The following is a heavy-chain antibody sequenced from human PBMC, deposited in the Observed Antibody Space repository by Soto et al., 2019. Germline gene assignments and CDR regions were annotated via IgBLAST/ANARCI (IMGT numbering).Heavy chain of an antibody. CDR1: GFTFSSYA. D-gene: IGHD3-22*01. V-gene: IGHV3-30-3*01. CDR2: ISYDGSNK. J-gene: IGHJ3*02. CDR3: ARDHGIVEGAFDI. Sequence: PGGSLRLSCAASGFTFSSYAMHWVRQAPGKGLEWVAVISYDGSNKYYADSVKGRFTISRDNSKNTLYLQMNSLRAEDTAVYYCARDHGIVEGAFDIWGQGTMVTVSS.